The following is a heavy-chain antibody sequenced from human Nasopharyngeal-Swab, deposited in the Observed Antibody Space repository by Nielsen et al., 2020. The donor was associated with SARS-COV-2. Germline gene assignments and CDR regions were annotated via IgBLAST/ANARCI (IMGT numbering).Heavy chain of an antibody. D-gene: IGHD1-26*01. CDR1: GFTFSSYA. J-gene: IGHJ4*02. Sequence: GESLKISCAASGFTFSSYAMSWVRQAPGKGLEWVSAISGSGGSTYYADSVKGRFTTSRDNSKNTLYLQMNSLRAEDTAVYYCAKDRGVGALDYWGQGTLVTVSS. CDR2: ISGSGGST. V-gene: IGHV3-23*01. CDR3: AKDRGVGALDY.